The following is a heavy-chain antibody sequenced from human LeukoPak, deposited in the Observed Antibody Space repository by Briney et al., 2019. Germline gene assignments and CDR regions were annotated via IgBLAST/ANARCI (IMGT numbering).Heavy chain of an antibody. CDR3: ARGGSSGWYGWFDP. J-gene: IGHJ5*02. CDR1: GYTFTIYG. Sequence: ASVKVSFKASGYTFTIYGISWVRQAPGQGREGMGWISAYNGKTNYAQKLQGRVTMTTDTSTSTAYMELRSLRSDDTAVYYCARGGSSGWYGWFDPWGQGTLVTVSS. CDR2: ISAYNGKT. V-gene: IGHV1-18*04. D-gene: IGHD6-19*01.